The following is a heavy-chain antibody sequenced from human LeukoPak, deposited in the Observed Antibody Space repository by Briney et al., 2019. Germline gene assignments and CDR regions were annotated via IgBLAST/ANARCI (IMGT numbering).Heavy chain of an antibody. CDR1: GFTFSSYA. D-gene: IGHD3-22*01. CDR3: AKDRPNYYDSSGHYYRRNGDY. V-gene: IGHV3-23*01. J-gene: IGHJ4*02. Sequence: GGSLRLSCAASGFTFSSYAMSWVRQAPGKGLEWVSAISGSGGSTYYADSVKGRFTISRDNSKNTLYLQMNSLRVEDTAVYYCAKDRPNYYDSSGHYYRRNGDYWGQGTLVTVSS. CDR2: ISGSGGST.